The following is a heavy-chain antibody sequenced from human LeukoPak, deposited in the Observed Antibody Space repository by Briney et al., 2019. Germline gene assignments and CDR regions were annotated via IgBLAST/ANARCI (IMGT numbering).Heavy chain of an antibody. CDR2: ISGSGGST. V-gene: IGHV3-23*01. J-gene: IGHJ4*02. Sequence: HPGGSLRLSCAASGFTFSSYGMSWVRQAPGKGLEWVSAISGSGGSTYYADSVKGRFTISRDNSKNTLYLQMSSLRAEDTAVYYCAKDHDTSGSYSFDYWGQGTLVTVSS. D-gene: IGHD1-26*01. CDR3: AKDHDTSGSYSFDY. CDR1: GFTFSSYG.